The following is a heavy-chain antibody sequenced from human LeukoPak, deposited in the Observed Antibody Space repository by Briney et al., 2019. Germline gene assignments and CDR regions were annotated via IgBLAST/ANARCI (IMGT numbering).Heavy chain of an antibody. V-gene: IGHV3-30*18. CDR1: GFTFSSYG. CDR2: ISYVATIT. CDR3: AKDLLWFGELATPALDY. D-gene: IGHD3-10*01. Sequence: GGSLRLSCAASGFTFSSYGMHWVRQAPGKGLEWVAVISYVATITSSAASFNALFPISRDNSTNTLYLQMIPLRAEDTAVYYCAKDLLWFGELATPALDYWGQGTLVTVSS. J-gene: IGHJ4*02.